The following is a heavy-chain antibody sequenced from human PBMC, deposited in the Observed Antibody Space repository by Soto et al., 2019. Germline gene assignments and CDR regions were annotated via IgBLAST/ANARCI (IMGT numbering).Heavy chain of an antibody. J-gene: IGHJ5*02. CDR3: ARALPVAKGGFDP. Sequence: EVQLVETGGGLIQPGGYLRLSCAASGFTVSNTYMTWVRQPPGKGLECVSVIYTAGGTNYADSVKGRFIISSDNSKNTLYLQMNSLRAEDTAVYYCARALPVAKGGFDPWGQGTLVTVSS. CDR1: GFTVSNTY. V-gene: IGHV3-53*02. D-gene: IGHD2-2*01. CDR2: IYTAGGT.